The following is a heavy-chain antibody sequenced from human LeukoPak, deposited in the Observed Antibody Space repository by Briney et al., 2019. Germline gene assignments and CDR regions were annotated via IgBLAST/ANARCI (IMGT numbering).Heavy chain of an antibody. CDR1: GFTISGFW. CDR2: MNSAGTTI. D-gene: IGHD1-1*01. Sequence: GGSLRLSCAASGFTISGFWMHWVRHVPGEGLVWVARMNSAGTTINYTDSVKGRFTISRDNVRNTLHLQMNNLSLEDTAVYFCIREVQVRASASLGLWGRGTLVTVS. J-gene: IGHJ4*01. V-gene: IGHV3-74*01. CDR3: IREVQVRASASLGL.